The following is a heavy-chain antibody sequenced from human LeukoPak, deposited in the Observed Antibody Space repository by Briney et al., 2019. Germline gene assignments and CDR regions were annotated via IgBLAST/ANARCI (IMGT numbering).Heavy chain of an antibody. D-gene: IGHD3-9*01. V-gene: IGHV3-23*01. J-gene: IGHJ4*02. CDR2: ISGSGGST. Sequence: PGGSLRLACAASGFTFSSFAMSWVRQAPGKGLEWVSVISGSGGSTYHADSVKGRFTISRDNSQNTLYLQMNSLRAEDTAVYYCGKGVDSDDLYFDYWGQGTLVNVSS. CDR1: GFTFSSFA. CDR3: GKGVDSDDLYFDY.